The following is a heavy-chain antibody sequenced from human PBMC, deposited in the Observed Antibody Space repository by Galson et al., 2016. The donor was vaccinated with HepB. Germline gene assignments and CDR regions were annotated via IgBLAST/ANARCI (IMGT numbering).Heavy chain of an antibody. J-gene: IGHJ5*02. Sequence: LRLSCATSGFIFSSYSMHWVRQAPGKGLEWVSSISSSNSDIYYADSVKGRFTISRDNAKNSLYLQMNSLRAEDTAVYYCAKSGDFGLNYNNCFDPWGKGTRVTVS. V-gene: IGHV3-21*01. CDR2: ISSSNSDI. CDR1: GFIFSSYS. CDR3: AKSGDFGLNYNNCFDP. D-gene: IGHD7-27*01.